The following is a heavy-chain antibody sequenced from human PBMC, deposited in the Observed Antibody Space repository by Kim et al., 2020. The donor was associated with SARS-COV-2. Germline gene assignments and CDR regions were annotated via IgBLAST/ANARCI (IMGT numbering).Heavy chain of an antibody. CDR1: GGSISSSSYY. D-gene: IGHD6-13*01. CDR2: IYYSGST. CDR3: ARHGPLRPAAGTDY. Sequence: SETLSLTCTVSGGSISSSSYYWGWIRQPPGKGLEWIGSIYYSGSTYYNPSLKSRVTISVDTSKNQFSLKLSSVTAADTAVYYCARHGPLRPAAGTDYWGQGTLVTVSS. V-gene: IGHV4-39*01. J-gene: IGHJ4*02.